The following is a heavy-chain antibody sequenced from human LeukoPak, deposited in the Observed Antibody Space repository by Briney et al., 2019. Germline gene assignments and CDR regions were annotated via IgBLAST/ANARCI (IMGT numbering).Heavy chain of an antibody. CDR1: GGTFSSYA. D-gene: IGHD3-9*01. CDR3: ARVGLRYFDWLDY. J-gene: IGHJ4*02. V-gene: IGHV1-69*05. Sequence: ASVKVSCKASGGTFSSYAISWVRQAPGQGLEWMGRIIPIFGTANYAQKFQGRVTITTDESTSTAYMELSSLRSEDTAVYYCARVGLRYFDWLDYWGQGTLVTVSS. CDR2: IIPIFGTA.